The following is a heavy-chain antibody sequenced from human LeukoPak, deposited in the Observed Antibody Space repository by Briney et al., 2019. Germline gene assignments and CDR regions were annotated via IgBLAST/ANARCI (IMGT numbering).Heavy chain of an antibody. Sequence: GGSLRLSCAASGFTFSNAWMSWVRQAPGKGLEWVGRIKSKTDGGTTDYAAPVKGRFTISRDDSKNTLYLQMNSLKTEDTAVYYCTTDLSDFGVVTLIDYWGQGTLVTVSS. CDR3: TTDLSDFGVVTLIDY. D-gene: IGHD3-3*01. V-gene: IGHV3-15*01. J-gene: IGHJ4*02. CDR1: GFTFSNAW. CDR2: IKSKTDGGTT.